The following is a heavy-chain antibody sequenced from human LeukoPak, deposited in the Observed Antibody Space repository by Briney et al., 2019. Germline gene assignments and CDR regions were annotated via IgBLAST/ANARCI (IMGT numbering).Heavy chain of an antibody. CDR2: ISSSSSYI. V-gene: IGHV3-21*01. CDR3: ARDLDRSSWYDY. D-gene: IGHD6-13*01. Sequence: GGSLRLSCAASGFTFSSYSMNWVRQAPGKGLEWVSSISSSSSYIYYADSVKGRFTISRDNAKNSLYLQMNSLRAEDTAVYYCARDLDRSSWYDYWGQGTLVTVSS. CDR1: GFTFSSYS. J-gene: IGHJ4*02.